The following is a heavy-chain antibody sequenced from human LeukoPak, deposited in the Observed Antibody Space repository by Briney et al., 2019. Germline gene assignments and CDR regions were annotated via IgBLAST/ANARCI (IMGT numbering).Heavy chain of an antibody. CDR2: IGNDGSDT. V-gene: IGHV3-74*01. J-gene: IGHJ3*02. D-gene: IGHD2-15*01. CDR1: RFTFSSYW. Sequence: PGGSLRLSCAASRFTFSSYWFHWVRHAPGKGLVWVSRIGNDGSDTIYADSVKGRFTISRDNAKSTLYLQMNSLKAEDTAVYYCARGGYDHAFDIWGQGTKVTVSS. CDR3: ARGGYDHAFDI.